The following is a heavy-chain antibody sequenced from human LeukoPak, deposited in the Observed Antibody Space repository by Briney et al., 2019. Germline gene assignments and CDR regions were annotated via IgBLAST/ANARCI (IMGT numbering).Heavy chain of an antibody. CDR2: INHSGST. J-gene: IGHJ3*02. CDR1: GGSFSGYY. V-gene: IGHV4-34*01. CDR3: AGSPDAFDI. Sequence: SETLSLTCAVYGGSFSGYYWSWIRQPPGKGLEWIGEINHSGSTNYNPSLKSRVTISVDTSKNQFSLKLSSVTAADTAVYYCAGSPDAFDIWGQGTVVTVSS. D-gene: IGHD1-26*01.